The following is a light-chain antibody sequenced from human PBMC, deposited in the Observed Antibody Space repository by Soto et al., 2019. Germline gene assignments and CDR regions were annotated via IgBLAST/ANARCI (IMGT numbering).Light chain of an antibody. V-gene: IGLV1-44*01. Sequence: QSVLTQPPSASGTPGQRVTISCSGSTSNIGTNTVNWYQQLTGSAPKLLIYSDTQRPSGVPDRFSVSKSGTSASLAISGLQSEDEADYYCAAWDDSLNGYVFGTGTKVTVL. CDR1: TSNIGTNT. CDR3: AAWDDSLNGYV. CDR2: SDT. J-gene: IGLJ1*01.